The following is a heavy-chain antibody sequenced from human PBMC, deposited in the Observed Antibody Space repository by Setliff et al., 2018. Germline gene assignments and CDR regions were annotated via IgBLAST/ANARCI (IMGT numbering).Heavy chain of an antibody. V-gene: IGHV1-46*01. CDR2: INSGAGST. CDR3: VREYSGGGLT. Sequence: ASVKVSCKASGYTFTTYYIHWVRQAPGQGLEWMGIINSGAGSTSYAQKFQGRITLTRDTSTNTVYMELRSLRSDDTAVYFCVREYSGGGLTWGQGTMVTVS. CDR1: GYTFTTYY. J-gene: IGHJ3*01. D-gene: IGHD1-26*01.